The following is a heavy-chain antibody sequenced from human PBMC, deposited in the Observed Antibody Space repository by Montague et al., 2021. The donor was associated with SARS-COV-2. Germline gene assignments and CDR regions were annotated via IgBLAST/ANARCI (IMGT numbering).Heavy chain of an antibody. CDR2: TYYSGST. V-gene: IGHV4-59*01. Sequence: SETLSLTCTVSGGSISSYYWSWIRQPPGKGLEWIEYTYYSGSTNYNPSLKSRVTISVDTSKNQFSLKLSSVTAADTAVYYCARAQMNRITIFGVVAEFDPGGQGTLVTVSS. D-gene: IGHD3-3*01. CDR1: GGSISSYY. CDR3: ARAQMNRITIFGVVAEFDP. J-gene: IGHJ5*02.